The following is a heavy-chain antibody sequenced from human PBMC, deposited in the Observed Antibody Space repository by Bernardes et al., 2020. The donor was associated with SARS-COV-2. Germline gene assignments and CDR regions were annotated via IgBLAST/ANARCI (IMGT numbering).Heavy chain of an antibody. Sequence: SETLSLTCAVYGGSFSGYYWSWIRQPPGKGLEWIGEINHSGSTNYNPSLKSRVTISVDTSKNQFSLKLSSMTAADTAVYYCARGLTTLGIVVVVAFGSYWFDTWGQGTLVTVSS. CDR1: GGSFSGYY. CDR2: INHSGST. D-gene: IGHD2-15*01. CDR3: ARGLTTLGIVVVVAFGSYWFDT. V-gene: IGHV4-34*01. J-gene: IGHJ5*02.